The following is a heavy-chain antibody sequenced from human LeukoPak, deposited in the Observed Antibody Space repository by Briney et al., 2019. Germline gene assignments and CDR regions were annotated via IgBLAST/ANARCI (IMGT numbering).Heavy chain of an antibody. Sequence: GGPLRLSCAASGFTFSRYGMYGVRQAPGKGLEGVAGIWVDGSNQNYAVSVKGRYTISRDNSKNTLYLQMNTLRAEDTAVYYCARDRVYGAGSYFYGMDVWGQGTTVTVSS. J-gene: IGHJ6*02. CDR2: IWVDGSNQ. D-gene: IGHD3-10*01. V-gene: IGHV3-33*07. CDR3: ARDRVYGAGSYFYGMDV. CDR1: GFTFSRYG.